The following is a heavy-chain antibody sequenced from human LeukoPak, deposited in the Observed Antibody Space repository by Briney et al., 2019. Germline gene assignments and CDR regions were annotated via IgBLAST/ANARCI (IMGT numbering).Heavy chain of an antibody. Sequence: TGGSLRLSCAASGFTFSSYGMHWVRQAPGKGLEWVAVISYDGSNKYYADSVKGRFTISRDNSKNTLYLQMNSLRAEDTAVYYCAKVLMVAATRVRGYYYYGMDVWGQGTTVTVSS. V-gene: IGHV3-30*18. J-gene: IGHJ6*02. CDR2: ISYDGSNK. CDR3: AKVLMVAATRVRGYYYYGMDV. CDR1: GFTFSSYG. D-gene: IGHD2-15*01.